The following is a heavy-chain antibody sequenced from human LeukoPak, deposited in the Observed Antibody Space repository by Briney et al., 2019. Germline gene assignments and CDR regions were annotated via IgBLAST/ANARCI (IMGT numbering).Heavy chain of an antibody. CDR3: ASISSGWYGY. V-gene: IGHV4-59*12. J-gene: IGHJ4*02. CDR2: IYYSGST. CDR1: GGSISSYY. Sequence: PSETLSLTCTVSGGSISSYYWSWIRQPPGKGLEWIGYIYYSGSTNYNPSLKSRVTISVDTSKNQFSLKLSSVTAADTAVYYCASISSGWYGYWGQGTLVTVSS. D-gene: IGHD6-19*01.